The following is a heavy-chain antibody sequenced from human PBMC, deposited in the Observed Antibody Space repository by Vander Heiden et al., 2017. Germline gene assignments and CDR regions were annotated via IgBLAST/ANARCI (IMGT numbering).Heavy chain of an antibody. CDR3: ARVHYGDYRGFGAFDI. Sequence: QVQLQESGPGLVKPSETLSLPCTVSGGSISSYYWSWIRQPPGKGLEWIGYIYYSGSTNYNPSLKSRVTISVDTSKNQFSLKLSSVTAADTAVYYCARVHYGDYRGFGAFDIWGQGTMVTVSS. V-gene: IGHV4-59*01. CDR2: IYYSGST. D-gene: IGHD4-17*01. J-gene: IGHJ3*02. CDR1: GGSISSYY.